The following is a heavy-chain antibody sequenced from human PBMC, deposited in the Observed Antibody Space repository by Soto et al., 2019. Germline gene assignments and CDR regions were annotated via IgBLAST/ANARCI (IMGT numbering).Heavy chain of an antibody. J-gene: IGHJ4*02. CDR3: ARGHSSSWSAFDY. D-gene: IGHD6-13*01. Sequence: QVQLQESGPGLVKPSQTLSLTCTVSGGSISSGGYYWNWIRQHPGKGLEWIGYIYYSGSTYYNPSLKSRVTISVDTPKNQSSLKLSSVTAADTAVYYCARGHSSSWSAFDYWGQGTLVPVSS. V-gene: IGHV4-31*03. CDR1: GGSISSGGYY. CDR2: IYYSGST.